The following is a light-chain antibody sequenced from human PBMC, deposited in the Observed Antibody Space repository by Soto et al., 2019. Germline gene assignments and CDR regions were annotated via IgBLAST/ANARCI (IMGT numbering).Light chain of an antibody. J-gene: IGKJ5*01. CDR1: QSLLSKSDNLNY. Sequence: DIVMTQSPDSLSVSLGERATINCKSSQSLLSKSDNLNYLAWFQLRPGQPPKVLIYWASTRESGVPDRFGGSGSGTDFTLNISSLRAEDVAFSYCQQYYGGPITFGQGTRLEIK. CDR2: WAS. CDR3: QQYYGGPIT. V-gene: IGKV4-1*01.